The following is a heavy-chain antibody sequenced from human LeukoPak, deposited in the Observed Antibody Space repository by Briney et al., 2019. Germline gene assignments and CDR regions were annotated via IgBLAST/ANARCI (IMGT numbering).Heavy chain of an antibody. D-gene: IGHD7-27*01. Sequence: SETLSLTCTISGGSVSDYYWSWIRQSPGKGLEWIGYIYHTGSTSYSPSLKSRVIISADTSQNQFSLKLSSVTAADTAVYYCASRKLGNDYWGQGTLVTVSS. CDR2: IYHTGST. CDR1: GGSVSDYY. CDR3: ASRKLGNDY. J-gene: IGHJ4*02. V-gene: IGHV4-59*02.